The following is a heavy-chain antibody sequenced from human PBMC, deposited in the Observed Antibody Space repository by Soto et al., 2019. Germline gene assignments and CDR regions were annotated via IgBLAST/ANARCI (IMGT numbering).Heavy chain of an antibody. V-gene: IGHV4-39*01. CDR3: ARQDLVGDGTTYHDWFDP. D-gene: IGHD1-7*01. CDR1: GGSISSSSYY. J-gene: IGHJ5*02. CDR2: IYYSGST. Sequence: QLQLQESGPGLVKPSETLSLTCTVSGGSISSSSYYWGWIRQPPGKGLEWIGSIYYSGSTYYNPSLKSRVTISVDTSKNQFSLKLSSVTAADTAVYYCARQDLVGDGTTYHDWFDPWGQGTLVTVSS.